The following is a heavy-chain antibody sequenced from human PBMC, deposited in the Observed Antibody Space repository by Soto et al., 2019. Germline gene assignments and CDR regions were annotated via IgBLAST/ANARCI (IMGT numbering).Heavy chain of an antibody. CDR1: GFTFSIYG. J-gene: IGHJ4*02. CDR2: IYYDGNNK. CDR3: ARDQLSYSGYDFVPSY. Sequence: GGSLRLSCAASGFTFSIYGIHWVRQAPGKGLEWVAFIYYDGNNKYYADSVKGRFTISRDNSKNTLYLQMNSLRAEDTAVYYCARDQLSYSGYDFVPSYWGQGTLVTVSS. D-gene: IGHD5-12*01. V-gene: IGHV3-33*01.